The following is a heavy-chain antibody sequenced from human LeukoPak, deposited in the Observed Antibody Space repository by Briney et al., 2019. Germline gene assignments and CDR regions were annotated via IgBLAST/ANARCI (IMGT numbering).Heavy chain of an antibody. V-gene: IGHV3-23*01. D-gene: IGHD3-10*01. CDR1: GFTFSSYA. J-gene: IGHJ4*02. CDR2: ISGSGGST. Sequence: GGSLRLSCAASGFTFSSYAMSWVRQAPGKGLEWVSAISGSGGSTYYADSVKGRFTISRDNSKDTLYLQMNSLRAEDTAVYYCAKVPQRSPSFDYWGQGTLVTVSS. CDR3: AKVPQRSPSFDY.